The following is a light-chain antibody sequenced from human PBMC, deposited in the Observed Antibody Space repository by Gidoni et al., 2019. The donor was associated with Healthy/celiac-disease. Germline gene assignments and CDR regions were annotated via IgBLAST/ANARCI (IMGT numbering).Light chain of an antibody. CDR2: AAS. CDR1: QDISNY. Sequence: DLQITPSPSSLSASVGDRVTITCQASQDISNYLNWYQQKPGKAPKLLIYAASNLETGVPSRFSGSGSGTDLTFTISSLQPEDIATYYCQQDDNLPITFGQXTRLEIK. V-gene: IGKV1-33*01. J-gene: IGKJ5*01. CDR3: QQDDNLPIT.